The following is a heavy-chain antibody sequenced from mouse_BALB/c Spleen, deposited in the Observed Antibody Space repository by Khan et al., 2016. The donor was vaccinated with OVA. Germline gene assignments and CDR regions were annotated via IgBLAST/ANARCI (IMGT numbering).Heavy chain of an antibody. CDR2: ILPGSGST. D-gene: IGHD1-1*02. CDR1: GYKFSNYW. V-gene: IGHV1-9*01. Sequence: VQLQESGTELMKPGASVKISCKASGYKFSNYWIEWVKQRPGHGLEWIGEILPGSGSTKYNVKFKGKATFTADTSSSTAFMQLSSLTSEDSAVYYCARSCHGDCAQGTLVTVSA. J-gene: IGHJ3*01. CDR3: ARSCHGD.